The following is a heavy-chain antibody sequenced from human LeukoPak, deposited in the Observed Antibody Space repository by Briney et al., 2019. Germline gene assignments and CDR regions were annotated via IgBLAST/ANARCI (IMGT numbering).Heavy chain of an antibody. CDR2: IYHSGST. Sequence: SETLSLTCAVSGYSISSGYYWGWIRQPPGKGLEWIGSIYHSGSTYYNPSLKSRVTISADTSKNQFSLKLSSVTAADTAVYYCARVPFPFTIFGVVIIPAHFDYWGQGTLVTVSS. CDR3: ARVPFPFTIFGVVIIPAHFDY. J-gene: IGHJ4*02. D-gene: IGHD3-3*01. CDR1: GYSISSGYY. V-gene: IGHV4-38-2*01.